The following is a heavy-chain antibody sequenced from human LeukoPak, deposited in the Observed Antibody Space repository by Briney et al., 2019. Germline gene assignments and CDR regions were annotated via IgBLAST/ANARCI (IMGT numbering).Heavy chain of an antibody. J-gene: IGHJ6*03. CDR3: AKAGRITMVVVVMYAYYYMDV. CDR1: GFTFSSYA. V-gene: IGHV3-23*01. Sequence: GGSLRLSCAVSGFTFSSYAMSCVRQAPGKGLEWVSDISGSGGTIYYADSVRGRFTISRDNSKNTLYLQMNSLRAEDTSVYYRAKAGRITMVVVVMYAYYYMDVWGEGTTVTVSS. D-gene: IGHD3-22*01. CDR2: ISGSGGTI.